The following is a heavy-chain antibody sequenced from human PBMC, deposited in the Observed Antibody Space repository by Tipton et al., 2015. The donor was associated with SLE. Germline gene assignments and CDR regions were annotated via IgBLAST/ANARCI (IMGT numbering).Heavy chain of an antibody. CDR2: IYYSGST. D-gene: IGHD3-10*01. J-gene: IGHJ4*02. CDR3: ARVEGDGYFDY. V-gene: IGHV4-59*11. CDR1: GGSISSHY. Sequence: LRLSCTVSGGSISSHYWSWIRQPPGKGLEWIGYIYYSGSTNYNPSLKSRVTISGDTSKNQFPLKLSSVTAADTAVYYCARVEGDGYFDYWGQGTLVTVSS.